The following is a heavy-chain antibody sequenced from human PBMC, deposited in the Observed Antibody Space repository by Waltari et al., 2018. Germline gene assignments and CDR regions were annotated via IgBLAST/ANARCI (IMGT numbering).Heavy chain of an antibody. D-gene: IGHD6-6*01. J-gene: IGHJ5*02. CDR2: IYHSGST. CDR3: ARESTAARHNWFDP. Sequence: QVQLQESGPGLVKPSETLSLTCAVSGYSISSGYYWGWIRQPPGKGLEWIGSIYHSGSTYYNPSLKSRVTISVDTSKNQFSLKLSSVTAADTAVYYCARESTAARHNWFDPWGQGTLVTVSS. V-gene: IGHV4-38-2*01. CDR1: GYSISSGYY.